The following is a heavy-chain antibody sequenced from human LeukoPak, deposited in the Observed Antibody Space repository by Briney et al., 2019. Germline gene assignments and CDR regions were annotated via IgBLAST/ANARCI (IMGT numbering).Heavy chain of an antibody. CDR3: ARQASDFWSGYYSTQSIAFDY. CDR1: GYSFTSYW. J-gene: IGHJ4*02. V-gene: IGHV5-51*01. Sequence: GESLKISCKGSGYSFTSYWIGWVRQMPGKGLEWMGIIYPGESDTRYSPSFQGQVTISADKSISTAYLQWSSLKASDTAMYYCARQASDFWSGYYSTQSIAFDYWGQGTLVTVSS. D-gene: IGHD3-3*01. CDR2: IYPGESDT.